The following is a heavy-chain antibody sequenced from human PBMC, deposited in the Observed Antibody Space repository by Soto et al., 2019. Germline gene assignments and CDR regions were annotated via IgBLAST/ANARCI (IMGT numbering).Heavy chain of an antibody. CDR3: AKDHAIRKGTTWASFDS. CDR1: GFTFSSYA. J-gene: IGHJ4*02. D-gene: IGHD3-10*01. CDR2: ISGSGGTT. V-gene: IGHV3-23*01. Sequence: PGGSLRLSCAASGFTFSSYAMSWVRQAPGAGLEWVSAISGSGGTTYDTDSVRGRFTISRDNSKNTLYLQMNSLRAEDTALYYCAKDHAIRKGTTWASFDSWGMGTLVTVSS.